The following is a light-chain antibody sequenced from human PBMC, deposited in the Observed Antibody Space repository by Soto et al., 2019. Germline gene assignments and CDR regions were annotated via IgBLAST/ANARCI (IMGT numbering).Light chain of an antibody. CDR2: EAS. V-gene: IGKV1-33*01. J-gene: IGKJ4*01. Sequence: DIQMTQSPSSLSASVGDRVTITCQASQDIRNYINWYKQKPAKDAKILIYEASVLEARVPYRFSGGGSGTHFTLSISSLQAEDVATYHCQQFDNLPLSFGGGTKVEIK. CDR3: QQFDNLPLS. CDR1: QDIRNY.